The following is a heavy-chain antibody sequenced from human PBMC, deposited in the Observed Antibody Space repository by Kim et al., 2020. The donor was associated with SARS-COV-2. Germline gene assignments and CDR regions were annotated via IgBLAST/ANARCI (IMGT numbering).Heavy chain of an antibody. CDR1: GFIFHEYT. CDR2: ITWDGDST. D-gene: IGHD3-16*01. Sequence: GGSLSLSCAASGFIFHEYTMHWVRQAPGKGLEWVALITWDGDSTFYADSVRDRFTISRDNSENSLYMQMNSVTIEDSALYYCAKEKSRIWDFWGQGTLVT. J-gene: IGHJ4*02. CDR3: AKEKSRIWDF. V-gene: IGHV3-43*01.